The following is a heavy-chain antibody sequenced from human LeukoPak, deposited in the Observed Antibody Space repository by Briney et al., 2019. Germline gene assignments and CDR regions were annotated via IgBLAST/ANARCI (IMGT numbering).Heavy chain of an antibody. Sequence: GGSLRLSCAASGFTFSSYGMHWVRQAPGKGLEWVAFIRYDGSNKYYADSVKGRFTISRDNSKNTLYLQMNSLRAEDTAVYYCAKGGPIPSLQWLVDYWGQGTLVTVSS. CDR2: IRYDGSNK. D-gene: IGHD6-19*01. CDR3: AKGGPIPSLQWLVDY. CDR1: GFTFSSYG. V-gene: IGHV3-30*02. J-gene: IGHJ4*02.